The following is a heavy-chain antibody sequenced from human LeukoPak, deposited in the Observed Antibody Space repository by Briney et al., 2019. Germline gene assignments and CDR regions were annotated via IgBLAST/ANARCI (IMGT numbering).Heavy chain of an antibody. V-gene: IGHV1-8*02. CDR1: GYTFTGYY. CDR2: INPNSGNI. J-gene: IGHJ6*03. D-gene: IGHD6-19*01. Sequence: ASVKVSCKASGYTFTGYYIHWVRQAPGQGLEWMGWINPNSGNIKYAQKFQGRVTMTRNTSISTAYMELSNLRPEDTAVYYCARDLRYSSGWSASGMDVWGKGTTVTISS. CDR3: ARDLRYSSGWSASGMDV.